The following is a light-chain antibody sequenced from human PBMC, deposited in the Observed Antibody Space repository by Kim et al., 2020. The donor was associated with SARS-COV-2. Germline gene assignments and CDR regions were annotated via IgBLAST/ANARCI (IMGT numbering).Light chain of an antibody. Sequence: PGERAPLSCRATERISDNLAWYQQKPGQAPRLLICGASTRATGIPARFRGSGSGTEFTLIITTLQSEDFAMYYCQQYKIWPPLTFGGGTKVDIK. J-gene: IGKJ4*01. V-gene: IGKV3D-15*01. CDR1: ERISDN. CDR2: GAS. CDR3: QQYKIWPPLT.